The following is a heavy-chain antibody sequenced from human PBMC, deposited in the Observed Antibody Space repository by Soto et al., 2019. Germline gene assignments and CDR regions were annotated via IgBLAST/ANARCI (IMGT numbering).Heavy chain of an antibody. Sequence: SETLSLTCAVYGGSFSGYYWSWIRQPPGKGLEWIGEINHSGSTNYNPSLKSRVSISVDTSKNQFSLKLSPVTAADTAVYYCARGPVVEPAAPIGVPGGMDVWGQGTTVTVSS. CDR2: INHSGST. CDR1: GGSFSGYY. J-gene: IGHJ6*02. V-gene: IGHV4-34*01. D-gene: IGHD2-2*01. CDR3: ARGPVVEPAAPIGVPGGMDV.